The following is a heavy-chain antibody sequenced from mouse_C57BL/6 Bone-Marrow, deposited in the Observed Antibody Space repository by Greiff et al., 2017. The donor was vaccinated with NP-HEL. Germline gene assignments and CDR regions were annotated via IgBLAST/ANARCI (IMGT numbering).Heavy chain of an antibody. J-gene: IGHJ1*03. D-gene: IGHD1-1*01. CDR1: GYTFTSYW. V-gene: IGHV1-72*01. Sequence: VQLQQPGAELVKPGASVKLSCKASGYTFTSYWMHWVKQRPGRGLEWIGRIDPNSGGTKYNEKFKSKATLTVDKPSSTAYLQLSSLTSDDSSVYYCAGTFYYSVMYIDVWGTGTSVTVSS. CDR3: AGTFYYSVMYIDV. CDR2: IDPNSGGT.